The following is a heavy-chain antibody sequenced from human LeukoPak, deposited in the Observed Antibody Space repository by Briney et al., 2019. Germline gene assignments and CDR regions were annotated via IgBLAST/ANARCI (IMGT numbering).Heavy chain of an antibody. V-gene: IGHV1-18*01. CDR2: ISAYNGNT. CDR3: ARVIVGTGTNYFDS. CDR1: GYTFTSYG. Sequence: GASVKVSCQASGYTFTSYGISWMRQAPGQGLEWMGWISAYNGNTNYAQKLRGRVTMTTDTSTSTVYMGLRTLGSDDTAVYYCARVIVGTGTNYFDSWGQGTLVTVSS. D-gene: IGHD3-22*01. J-gene: IGHJ4*02.